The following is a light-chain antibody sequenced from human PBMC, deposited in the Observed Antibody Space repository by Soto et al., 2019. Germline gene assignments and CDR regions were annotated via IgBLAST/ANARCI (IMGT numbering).Light chain of an antibody. V-gene: IGLV2-14*01. CDR2: DVS. J-gene: IGLJ2*01. CDR3: SSDTRSSTPVV. Sequence: QSALTQPASVSGSPGQSITISCTGTSSDVGDYNYVSWYQQHPGKAPKLMIYDVSNRPSGVSNRFSDSKSGNTASLTISGLQAEDEADYYCSSDTRSSTPVVFGGGTKLTVL. CDR1: SSDVGDYNY.